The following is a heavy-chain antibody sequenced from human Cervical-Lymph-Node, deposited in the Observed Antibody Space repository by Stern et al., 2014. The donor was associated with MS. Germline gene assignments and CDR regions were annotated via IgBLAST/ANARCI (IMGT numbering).Heavy chain of an antibody. CDR2: INTANGDT. D-gene: IGHD6-13*01. CDR3: GRGQQSFDP. J-gene: IGHJ5*02. Sequence: QVQLVQSGAEVKKPGDSVKVSCKASGYTFTSYAIHWVRQAPGQRLEWMGRINTANGDTYYSEKFQGRVTFTRDTSANTAYMELFSLTSEDTTVYYCGRGQQSFDPWGQGTLVTVSA. CDR1: GYTFTSYA. V-gene: IGHV1-3*04.